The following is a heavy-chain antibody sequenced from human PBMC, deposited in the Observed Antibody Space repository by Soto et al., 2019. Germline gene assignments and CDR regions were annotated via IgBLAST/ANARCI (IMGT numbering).Heavy chain of an antibody. D-gene: IGHD2-21*02. J-gene: IGHJ4*02. V-gene: IGHV1-3*01. CDR2: INAGNGNT. CDR3: ARAVAVTADFDY. Sequence: ALVKVSCKASGYTFTCYAMHWVRQAPGQRLEWMGWINAGNGNTKYSQKFQGRVTITRDTSASTAYMELSSLRSEDTAVYYCARAVAVTADFDYWGQGNLVTVS. CDR1: GYTFTCYA.